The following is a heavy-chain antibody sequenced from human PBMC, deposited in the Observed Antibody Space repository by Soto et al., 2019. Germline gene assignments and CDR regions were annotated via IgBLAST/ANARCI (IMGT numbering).Heavy chain of an antibody. J-gene: IGHJ4*02. Sequence: ASVKVSCKASGYTFTNYGVNWVRQAPGQGLEWMGWINTYNGNTNYAQRLQGRVTLTTDTSTRTAYMELRSLTSDDTAVYYCARGRSTVDFDYWGQGTLVTVSS. CDR1: GYTFTNYG. CDR3: ARGRSTVDFDY. CDR2: INTYNGNT. V-gene: IGHV1-18*01.